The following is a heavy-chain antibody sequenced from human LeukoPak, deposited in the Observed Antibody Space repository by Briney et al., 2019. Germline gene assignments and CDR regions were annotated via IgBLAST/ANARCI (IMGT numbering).Heavy chain of an antibody. CDR2: ISGSGGST. Sequence: PGGSLRLPCAASGFTFSSYAMSWVRQAPGKGLEWVSAISGSGGSTYYADSVKGRSTISRDNSKNTLYLQMNSLGAEDTAVYYCAKNLDNSGSFNFDYWGQGTLVTVSS. J-gene: IGHJ4*02. V-gene: IGHV3-23*01. D-gene: IGHD1-26*01. CDR1: GFTFSSYA. CDR3: AKNLDNSGSFNFDY.